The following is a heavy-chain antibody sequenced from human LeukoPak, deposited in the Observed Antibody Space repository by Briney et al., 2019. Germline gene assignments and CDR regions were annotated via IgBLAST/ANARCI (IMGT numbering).Heavy chain of an antibody. D-gene: IGHD6-19*01. CDR3: ARGGKKALAGTRSPQYFQH. CDR1: GFTFSSYG. CDR2: IRYDGSNE. V-gene: IGHV3-30*02. Sequence: GGSLRLSCATSGFTFSSYGMHWVRQAPGKGLEWVTFIRYDGSNEYYADSVKGRFTISRDNSKNTLYLQMNSLRPEDTALYYCARGGKKALAGTRSPQYFQHWGQGTQVTVSS. J-gene: IGHJ1*01.